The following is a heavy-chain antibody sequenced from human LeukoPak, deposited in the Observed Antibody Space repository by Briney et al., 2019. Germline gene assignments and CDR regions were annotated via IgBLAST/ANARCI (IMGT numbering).Heavy chain of an antibody. CDR1: GDSINNNNYY. CDR2: IYYNGRT. D-gene: IGHD2-8*01. J-gene: IGHJ6*02. V-gene: IGHV4-39*01. Sequence: SETLSLTCTVSGDSINNNNYYWGWIRQPPGKGLEWIGNIYYNGRTYYSPSLKSRGTISVDTSNNQFSLKLSSVTAADTAVYYCASLLGEGVHYYYGMDVWGQGTTVTVSS. CDR3: ASLLGEGVHYYYGMDV.